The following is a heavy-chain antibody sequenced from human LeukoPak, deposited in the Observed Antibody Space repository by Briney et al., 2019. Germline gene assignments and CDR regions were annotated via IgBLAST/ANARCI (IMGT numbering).Heavy chain of an antibody. J-gene: IGHJ3*02. CDR3: ARVVDTPMVLYGAFDI. Sequence: GGSLRLSCAASGFTCSSYWMSWVRQTPGKGLEWVANIKQDGSEKYYVDSGKGRFTISRDNAKNSLYLQMNSLRAEDTAVYYCARVVDTPMVLYGAFDIWGQGTMVTVSS. D-gene: IGHD5-18*01. CDR2: IKQDGSEK. V-gene: IGHV3-7*01. CDR1: GFTCSSYW.